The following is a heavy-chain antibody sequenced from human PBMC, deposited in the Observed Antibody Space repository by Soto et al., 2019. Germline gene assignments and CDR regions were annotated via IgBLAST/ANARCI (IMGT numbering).Heavy chain of an antibody. Sequence: EVQLVESGGGLVQPGGSLKLSCAASGFTFSDSSIHWVRQASGKGLEWVGRIRGKSKNYATVYAASVEGRFTISRDDSDNTAYLQMSSLRSEDTAVYYCTRTPLGDSRSSGHDYWGQGTQVTVSA. J-gene: IGHJ4*02. CDR2: IRGKSKNYAT. CDR3: TRTPLGDSRSSGHDY. CDR1: GFTFSDSS. D-gene: IGHD5-12*01. V-gene: IGHV3-73*01.